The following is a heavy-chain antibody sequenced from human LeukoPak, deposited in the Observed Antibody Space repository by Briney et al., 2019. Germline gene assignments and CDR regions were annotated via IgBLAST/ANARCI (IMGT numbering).Heavy chain of an antibody. CDR2: ISGYNDNT. J-gene: IGHJ4*02. CDR1: GYTFTSYG. V-gene: IGHV1-18*01. CDR3: ARAVWAYYGSGIYYNYFEY. Sequence: GASAKVSCKASGYTFTSYGISWVRQAPGQGLEWMGWISGYNDNTNHAQKLQGRVTVTTDTSTSTAYMELRSLRSDDTAVYYCARAVWAYYGSGIYYNYFEYWGQGTLVTVSS. D-gene: IGHD3-10*01.